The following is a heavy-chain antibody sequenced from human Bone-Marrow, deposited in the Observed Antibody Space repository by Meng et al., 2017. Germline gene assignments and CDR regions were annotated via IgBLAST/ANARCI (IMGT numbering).Heavy chain of an antibody. CDR3: ARNSNDGFGELYWYFDY. CDR2: INWNGGRT. V-gene: IGHV3-20*04. CDR1: GFTFDDYG. Sequence: LSLTCAASGFTFDDYGMSWVRQAPGKGLEWVSGINWNGGRTGYADSVKGRFTISRDNAKNSLYLQMNSLRAEDTALYYCARNSNDGFGELYWYFDYWGQGTLVTVSS. D-gene: IGHD3-10*01. J-gene: IGHJ4*02.